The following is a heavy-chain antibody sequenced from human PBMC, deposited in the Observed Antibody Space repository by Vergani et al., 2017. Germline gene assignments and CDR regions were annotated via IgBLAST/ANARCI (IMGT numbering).Heavy chain of an antibody. CDR2: IDWDDDK. CDR3: ARNYYDSSGYYYVYFDY. Sequence: QVTLKESGPALVKPTQTLTLTCTFSGFSLSTSGMRVSWIRQPPGKALEWLARIDWDDDKFYSTSLKTRLTISKETSKNQVVLTMTNMDPVDTATYYCARNYYDSSGYYYVYFDYWGQGTLVTVSS. D-gene: IGHD3-22*01. V-gene: IGHV2-70*04. CDR1: GFSLSTSGMR. J-gene: IGHJ4*02.